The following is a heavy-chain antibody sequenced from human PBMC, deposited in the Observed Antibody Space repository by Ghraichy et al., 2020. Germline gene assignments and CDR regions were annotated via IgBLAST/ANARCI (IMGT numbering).Heavy chain of an antibody. Sequence: GGSLRLSCTTSGFTFSIYAMNWVRQAPGKGLEWVSTIGGHETFYADSVKGRFTISRDNSRSTLYLQMNNLGAEDTAVYHCAKDLQDDKQIYDPFDLWGQGTLVTVSS. V-gene: IGHV3-23*01. D-gene: IGHD5-12*01. J-gene: IGHJ3*01. CDR2: IGGHET. CDR1: GFTFSIYA. CDR3: AKDLQDDKQIYDPFDL.